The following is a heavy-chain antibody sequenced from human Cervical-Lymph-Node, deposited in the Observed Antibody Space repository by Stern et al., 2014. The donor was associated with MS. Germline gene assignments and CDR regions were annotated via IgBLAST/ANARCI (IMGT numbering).Heavy chain of an antibody. V-gene: IGHV3-7*01. CDR2: IKDDGSDR. CDR1: GFTFSGSW. J-gene: IGHJ3*02. CDR3: ARDRYFGAFDI. D-gene: IGHD3-10*01. Sequence: EVQLEESGGGLVQPGGSLRLSCAASGFTFSGSWITWVRQAPGKGLEWLAIIKDDGSDRYYVDSVKGRFTISRDNAKTSLFLQMNGLRAEDTAVYYCARDRYFGAFDIWGQGTMVTVSS.